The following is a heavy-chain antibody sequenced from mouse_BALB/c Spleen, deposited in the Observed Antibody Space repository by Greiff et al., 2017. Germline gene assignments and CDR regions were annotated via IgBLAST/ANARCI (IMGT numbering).Heavy chain of an antibody. V-gene: IGHV5-17*02. CDR3: AREELYFDY. CDR1: GFTFSSFG. Sequence: EVKVVESGGGLVQPGGSRKLSCAASGFTFSSFGMHWVRQAPEKGLEWVAYISSGSSTIYYADTVKGRFTISRDNPKNTLFLQMTSLRSEDTAMYYCAREELYFDYWGQGTTLTVSS. CDR2: ISSGSSTI. J-gene: IGHJ2*01. D-gene: IGHD4-1*01.